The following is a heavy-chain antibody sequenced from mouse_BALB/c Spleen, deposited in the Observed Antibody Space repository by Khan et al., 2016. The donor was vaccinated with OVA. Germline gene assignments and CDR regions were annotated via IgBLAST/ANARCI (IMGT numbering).Heavy chain of an antibody. CDR1: GYTFTDFA. Sequence: VQLQESGAELVRPGVSVKISCKGSGYTFTDFAMHWVKQSHAKSLEWIGVISTYSGDASYNQKFKGKATMTVAKSSSTAYMELARLTSEDSAIYYCARGSGNSRFAYWGQGTLVTVSA. CDR3: ARGSGNSRFAY. D-gene: IGHD1-3*01. J-gene: IGHJ3*01. V-gene: IGHV1S137*01. CDR2: ISTYSGDA.